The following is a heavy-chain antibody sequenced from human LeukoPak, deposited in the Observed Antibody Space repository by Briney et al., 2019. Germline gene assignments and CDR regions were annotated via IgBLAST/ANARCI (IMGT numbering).Heavy chain of an antibody. V-gene: IGHV3-9*01. J-gene: IGHJ3*01. CDR1: GFTFDNYA. D-gene: IGHD3-3*01. CDR3: ARGLTIFGVVNDAFDF. CDR2: ISWNTGGI. Sequence: GGSLRLSCAASGFTFDNYAMHWVRQAPGKGLEWVSGISWNTGGIGYADSVKGRFTISRDNAKNTLYLQMNSLRAEDTAVYYCARGLTIFGVVNDAFDFWGQGTMVTVSS.